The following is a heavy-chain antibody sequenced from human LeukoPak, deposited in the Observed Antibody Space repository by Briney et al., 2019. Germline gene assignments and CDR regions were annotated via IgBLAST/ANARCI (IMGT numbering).Heavy chain of an antibody. CDR3: GRVRTGNTGSPEYFED. Sequence: PSETLSLTCTVSGGSISTYYWSWIRQPPGEGLEWIGYISNSGSTNYNASLKSRVTISVDTSKNQFSLRLNSVTAADTAVYFCGRVRTGNTGSPEYFEDWGQGTLVTVSS. J-gene: IGHJ1*01. CDR1: GGSISTYY. D-gene: IGHD5-12*01. V-gene: IGHV4-59*01. CDR2: ISNSGST.